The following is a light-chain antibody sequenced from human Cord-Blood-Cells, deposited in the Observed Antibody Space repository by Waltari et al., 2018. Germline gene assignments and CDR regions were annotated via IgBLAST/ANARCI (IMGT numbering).Light chain of an antibody. Sequence: IQLTQSPSSLSASVGDRVTITCRASQGISSYLAWYQQKTGKAPKLLIYAASTLQSGVPSRFSGSGSGTDFTLTISSLQPEDFATYYCQQLNSLFTFGPGTKVDIK. CDR2: AAS. J-gene: IGKJ3*01. V-gene: IGKV1-9*01. CDR3: QQLNSLFT. CDR1: QGISSY.